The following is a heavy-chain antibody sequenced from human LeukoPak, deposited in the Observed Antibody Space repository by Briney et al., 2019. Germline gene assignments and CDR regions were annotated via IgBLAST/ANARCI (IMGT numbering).Heavy chain of an antibody. J-gene: IGHJ4*02. Sequence: PWGSLRLSCAASGFPFRDYSINWVRQAPGKGLEWVSSISYTSTYIFYADSVRGRFTISRDNAKNSLYLQMNSLRAEDTAIYYCATLPGGPYGNYPVDCWGQGTLVTVSS. D-gene: IGHD1-7*01. CDR3: ATLPGGPYGNYPVDC. V-gene: IGHV3-21*01. CDR1: GFPFRDYS. CDR2: ISYTSTYI.